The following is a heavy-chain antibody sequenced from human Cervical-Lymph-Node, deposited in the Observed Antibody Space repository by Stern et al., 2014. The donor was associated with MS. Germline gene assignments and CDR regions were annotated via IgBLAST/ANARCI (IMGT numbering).Heavy chain of an antibody. D-gene: IGHD1-1*01. CDR2: FNPSGGKT. V-gene: IGHV1-46*01. Sequence: QVQLVQSGAEIRKPGASVKISCEASGYTFPTFYMHWVRPAPGQGLEWVALFNPSGGKTTYAQRFQGRVTVTGDTSTSTVYMELTGLRSEDTAVYYCARVLSLATSDSWGQGTLVIVSS. CDR1: GYTFPTFY. J-gene: IGHJ4*02. CDR3: ARVLSLATSDS.